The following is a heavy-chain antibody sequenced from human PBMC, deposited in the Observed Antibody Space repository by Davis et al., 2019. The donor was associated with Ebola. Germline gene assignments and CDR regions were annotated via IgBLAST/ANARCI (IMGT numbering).Heavy chain of an antibody. J-gene: IGHJ4*02. V-gene: IGHV4-34*01. CDR1: GGSFSDYF. Sequence: MPSETLSLTCAVYGGSFSDYFWSWIRQSPGKGLEWIGKVSHGGVSDYTPSLRSRVTMSVDTSKNQFSLKMNPVTAADTAVYYCAREVYSVYYFDYWGQGTLVTVSS. CDR3: AREVYSVYYFDY. D-gene: IGHD5/OR15-5a*01. CDR2: VSHGGVS.